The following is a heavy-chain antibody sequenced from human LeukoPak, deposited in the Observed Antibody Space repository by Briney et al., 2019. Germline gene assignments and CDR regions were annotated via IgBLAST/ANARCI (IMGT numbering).Heavy chain of an antibody. CDR3: TRFTMVRGVIIGWFDP. J-gene: IGHJ5*02. V-gene: IGHV3-49*03. D-gene: IGHD3-10*01. Sequence: PAGTLRLSCTASGFTFGDYAMSWFRQAPGKGLKWVGFIRSKAYGGTTEYAASVKGRFTISRDDSKSIAYLQMNSLNTEDTAVYYCTRFTMVRGVIIGWFDPWGQGTLVTVSS. CDR1: GFTFGDYA. CDR2: IRSKAYGGTT.